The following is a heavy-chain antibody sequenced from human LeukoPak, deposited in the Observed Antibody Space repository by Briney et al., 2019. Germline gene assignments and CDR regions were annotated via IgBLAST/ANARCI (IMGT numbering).Heavy chain of an antibody. V-gene: IGHV3-23*01. D-gene: IGHD6-19*01. Sequence: GGSLRLSCAASGFTVSSNYMSWVRQAPGKGLEWVSAISGSGGSTYYADSVKGRFTISRDNSKNTLYLQMNSLRAEDTAVHYCAKDRAKISSLFDYWGQGTLVTVSS. CDR2: ISGSGGST. CDR1: GFTVSSNY. J-gene: IGHJ4*02. CDR3: AKDRAKISSLFDY.